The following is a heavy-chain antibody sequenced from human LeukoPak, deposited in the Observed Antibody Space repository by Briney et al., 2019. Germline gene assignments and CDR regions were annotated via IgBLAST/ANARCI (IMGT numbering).Heavy chain of an antibody. CDR3: ARDRRSCSSTSCLHNYYYYYGMDV. D-gene: IGHD2-2*01. CDR1: GFTFSSYP. V-gene: IGHV3-30*04. J-gene: IGHJ6*02. CDR2: ISYDGSNK. Sequence: GGSLRLSCAASGFTFSSYPMHWVRQAPGKGLEWVAVISYDGSNKYYADSVKGRFTISRDNSKDTLSLQMNSLRGEDTAVYYCARDRRSCSSTSCLHNYYYYYGMDVWGQGTTVTVSS.